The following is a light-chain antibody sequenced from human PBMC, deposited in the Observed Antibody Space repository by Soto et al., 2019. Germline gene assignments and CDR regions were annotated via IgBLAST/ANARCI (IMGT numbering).Light chain of an antibody. CDR1: QYIATSY. Sequence: EIVLTQSPGTLSLSPGEGATLSCRSSQYIATSYLAWYQQRRGQAPRLLIYGASTRATGIPARFSGSGSGTEFTLTISSLQSEDFAVYYCQQYDKWPPSNTFGQGTKLEIK. V-gene: IGKV3-15*01. J-gene: IGKJ2*01. CDR2: GAS. CDR3: QQYDKWPPSNT.